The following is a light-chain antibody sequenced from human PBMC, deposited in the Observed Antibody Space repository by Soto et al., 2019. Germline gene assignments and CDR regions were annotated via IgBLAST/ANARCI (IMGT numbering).Light chain of an antibody. Sequence: DIQMTQSPSSLSASIGDRVTISCRASQDIGAYVNWYHHKQGKAPRVLMYAASNLKSGVPPRFSGSGVGRDFTLTISDLQPEDFATYYCQHSYSTRTFGQGTKVERK. CDR2: AAS. V-gene: IGKV1-39*01. J-gene: IGKJ1*01. CDR1: QDIGAY. CDR3: QHSYSTRT.